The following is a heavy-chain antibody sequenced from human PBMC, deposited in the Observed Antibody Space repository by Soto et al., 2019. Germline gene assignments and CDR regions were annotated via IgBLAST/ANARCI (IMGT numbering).Heavy chain of an antibody. V-gene: IGHV3-23*01. CDR3: VPLTRSRSTTTPI. J-gene: IGHJ4*02. Sequence: HPRGSLRLSCAAPGFTFSTYAMSWVRQAPRKGLEWVSAISGNGGDYTYYADSVKGRFTISRDNSKNTLYLQMNSLRAEDTAVYYCVPLTRSRSTTTPIWGQGTLVTVSS. D-gene: IGHD2-2*01. CDR1: GFTFSTYA. CDR2: ISGNGGDYT.